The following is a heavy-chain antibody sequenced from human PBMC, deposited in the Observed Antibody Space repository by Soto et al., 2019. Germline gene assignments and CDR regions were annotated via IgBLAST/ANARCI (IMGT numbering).Heavy chain of an antibody. J-gene: IGHJ5*02. Sequence: SETLSLTCRVSGGSISNYYWSWIRQPPGKGLEWIGYIYFSGSTKYNPSLKSRVTMSVDTSRNQFSLRLNSVTAADTAVYYCARQGEVRDPFGELSSLEGFDPWGQGILVTVSS. CDR2: IYFSGST. CDR1: GGSISNYY. CDR3: ARQGEVRDPFGELSSLEGFDP. V-gene: IGHV4-59*08. D-gene: IGHD3-16*02.